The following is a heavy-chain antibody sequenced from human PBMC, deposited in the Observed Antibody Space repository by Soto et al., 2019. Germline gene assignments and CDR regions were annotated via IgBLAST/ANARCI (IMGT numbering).Heavy chain of an antibody. CDR3: TTSGSDPGDSGSYYYGMDV. D-gene: IGHD3-10*01. CDR2: IKSKTDGGTT. J-gene: IGHJ6*02. Sequence: EVQLVESGGGLVKPGGSLRLSCAASGFTFSNAWMSWVRQAPGKGLEWVGRIKSKTDGGTTDYAAPVKGRFTISRDDSKNTLYLKMNSLKTEDTAVYYCTTSGSDPGDSGSYYYGMDVWGQGTTVTVSS. V-gene: IGHV3-15*01. CDR1: GFTFSNAW.